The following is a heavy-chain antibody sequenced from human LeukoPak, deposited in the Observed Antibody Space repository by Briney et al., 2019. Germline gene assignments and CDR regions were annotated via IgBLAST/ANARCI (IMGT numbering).Heavy chain of an antibody. Sequence: SSETLSLTCTVSGGSISGYYWSWIRQPPGKGLEWIGYIYYSGSTNYNPSLKSRVTISIDTSKNQFSLKLSSVTAADTAVYYCARGVSYYYDSSGSYYFDYWGQGTLVTVSS. J-gene: IGHJ4*02. CDR2: IYYSGST. CDR3: ARGVSYYYDSSGSYYFDY. CDR1: GGSISGYY. V-gene: IGHV4-59*01. D-gene: IGHD3-22*01.